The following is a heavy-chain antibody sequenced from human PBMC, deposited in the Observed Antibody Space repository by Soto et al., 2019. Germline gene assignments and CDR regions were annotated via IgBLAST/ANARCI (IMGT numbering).Heavy chain of an antibody. CDR1: SHPINSDKYS. V-gene: IGHV4-30-2*03. CDR2: IYYRGNT. CDR3: ARLEGLATISYYFDC. Sequence: SDDVTLTCSASSHPINSDKYSRGRSHQPHGKGLEWIGSIYYRGNTYYTPSLQTRVTISLDKSKSQFSLKLNSVTAADSAVYFCARLEGLATISYYFDCWGQGAPVTVSS. J-gene: IGHJ4*02. D-gene: IGHD3-9*01.